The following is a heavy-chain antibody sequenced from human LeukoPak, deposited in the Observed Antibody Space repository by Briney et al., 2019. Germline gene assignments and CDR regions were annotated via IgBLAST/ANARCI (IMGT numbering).Heavy chain of an antibody. CDR1: AGSISSINYY. Sequence: SETLSLTCTVSAGSISSINYYWGWIRQPPGKGLEWIGSIYYSGNTYYNPSLKSRVTISVDTSKNQFSLKLISVTAADTAVYYCARHFCCGSVWFDPWGQGTLVTVSS. D-gene: IGHD2-21*01. CDR3: ARHFCCGSVWFDP. CDR2: IYYSGNT. V-gene: IGHV4-39*01. J-gene: IGHJ5*02.